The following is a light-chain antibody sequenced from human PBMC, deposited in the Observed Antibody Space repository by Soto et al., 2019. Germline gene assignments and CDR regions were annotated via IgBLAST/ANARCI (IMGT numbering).Light chain of an antibody. V-gene: IGLV8-61*01. Sequence: QAVVTQEPSFSVSPGGTVTLTCSGSSGSVSSSTYPSWYQQTPGPAPRTLIYSTNTRSSVVPDRFSCSIRGNTAALTSTGAQADDESDYFCVLYMGRGIWVFGGGTKVTVL. CDR2: STN. CDR1: SGSVSSSTY. J-gene: IGLJ3*02. CDR3: VLYMGRGIWV.